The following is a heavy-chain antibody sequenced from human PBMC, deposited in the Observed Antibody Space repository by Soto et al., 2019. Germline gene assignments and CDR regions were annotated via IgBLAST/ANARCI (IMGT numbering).Heavy chain of an antibody. D-gene: IGHD3-9*01. J-gene: IGHJ6*02. CDR2: INPNSGGT. V-gene: IGHV1-2*04. Sequence: ASVKVSCKASGYTFTGYYMHWVRRAPGQGLEWMGWINPNSGGTNYAQKFQGWVTMTRDTSISTAYMELSRLRSEDTAVYYCARGGRGLRYFDWLLYGYYYGMDVWGQGTTVTVSS. CDR3: ARGGRGLRYFDWLLYGYYYGMDV. CDR1: GYTFTGYY.